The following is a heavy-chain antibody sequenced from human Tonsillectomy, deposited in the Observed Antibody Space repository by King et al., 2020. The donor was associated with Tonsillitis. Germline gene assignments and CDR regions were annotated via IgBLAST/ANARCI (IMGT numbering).Heavy chain of an antibody. CDR1: GYRFASYW. D-gene: IGHD1-26*01. CDR3: ARRGGTFDDPYDI. V-gene: IGHV5-51*03. J-gene: IGHJ3*02. Sequence: QLVQSGAEVKKPGESLKISCQGAGYRFASYWIGWVRQTPGKGLEWMGIIYPSDSDTRYSPSFEGRVTISADKSINTAYLQWSSLKAPDTAMYYCARRGGTFDDPYDIWGQGTKVTVSS. CDR2: IYPSDSDT.